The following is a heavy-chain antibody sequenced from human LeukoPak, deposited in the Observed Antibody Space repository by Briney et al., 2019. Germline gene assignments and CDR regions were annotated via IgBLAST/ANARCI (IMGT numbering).Heavy chain of an antibody. CDR3: ARGGYSSSWYVGSGWFDP. V-gene: IGHV4-59*01. Sequence: SETLSLTCTVSGGSLTGYYWSWIRQPPGKGLEWLAYIYYTGTTDYNPSLKSRVSLSVDTSENQFSLQLSSVTAADTAVYYCARGGYSSSWYVGSGWFDPWGQGTLVTVSS. J-gene: IGHJ5*02. D-gene: IGHD6-13*01. CDR1: GGSLTGYY. CDR2: IYYTGTT.